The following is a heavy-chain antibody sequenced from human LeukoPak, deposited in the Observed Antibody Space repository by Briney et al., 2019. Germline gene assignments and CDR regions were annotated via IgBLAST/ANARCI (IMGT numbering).Heavy chain of an antibody. CDR3: AREGAAAWVTFYYYYGMDV. D-gene: IGHD2/OR15-2a*01. CDR2: ISSSSSYI. J-gene: IGHJ6*02. V-gene: IGHV3-21*01. Sequence: GGSLRLSCAASGFTFSSYSMNWVRQAPGKGLEWVSSISSSSSYIYYADSVKGRFTISRDNAKNSLYLQMDSLRAEDTAVYYCAREGAAAWVTFYYYYGMDVWGQGTKVTVSS. CDR1: GFTFSSYS.